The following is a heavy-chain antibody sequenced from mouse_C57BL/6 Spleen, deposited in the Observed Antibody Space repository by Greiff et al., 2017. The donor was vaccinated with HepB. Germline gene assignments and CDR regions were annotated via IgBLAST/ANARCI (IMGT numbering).Heavy chain of an antibody. V-gene: IGHV5-4*01. CDR3: ARDGYGSSYVFAY. Sequence: EVKLVESGGGLVKPGGSLKLSCAASGFTFSSYAMSWVRQTPEKRLEWVATISDGGSYTYYPDNVKGRFTISRDNAKNNLYLQMSHLKSEDTAMYYCARDGYGSSYVFAYWGQGTLVTVSA. D-gene: IGHD1-1*01. CDR2: ISDGGSYT. J-gene: IGHJ3*01. CDR1: GFTFSSYA.